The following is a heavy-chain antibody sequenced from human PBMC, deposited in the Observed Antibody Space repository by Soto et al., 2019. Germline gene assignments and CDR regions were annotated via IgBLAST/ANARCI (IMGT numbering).Heavy chain of an antibody. J-gene: IGHJ4*02. CDR2: ISYDGSNK. CDR1: GFTFSSYG. CDR3: AKAVEYSGYDYYFDY. V-gene: IGHV3-30*18. Sequence: GESLKISCAASGFTFSSYGMHWVRQAPGKGLEWVAVISYDGSNKYYADSVKGRFTISRDNSKNTLYLQMNSLRAEDTAVYYCAKAVEYSGYDYYFDYWGQGTLVTVSS. D-gene: IGHD5-12*01.